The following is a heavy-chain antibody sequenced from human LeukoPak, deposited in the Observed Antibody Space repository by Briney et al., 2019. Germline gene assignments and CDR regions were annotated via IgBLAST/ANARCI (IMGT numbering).Heavy chain of an antibody. CDR1: GFTFSSYG. CDR3: ARAGSGYYYGSGSPLTPSFDY. V-gene: IGHV3-30*03. Sequence: GGSLRLSCAASGFTFSSYGMHWVRQAPGKGLEWVAVISYDGSDKFYADSVKGRFTISRDNSKDTLYLQMNSLRAEDTAVYHCARAGSGYYYGSGSPLTPSFDYWGQGTLVTVSS. D-gene: IGHD3-10*01. CDR2: ISYDGSDK. J-gene: IGHJ4*02.